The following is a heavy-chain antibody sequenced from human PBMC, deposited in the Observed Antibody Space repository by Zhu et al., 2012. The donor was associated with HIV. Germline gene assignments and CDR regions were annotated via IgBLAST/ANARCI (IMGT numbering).Heavy chain of an antibody. D-gene: IGHD2-15*01. CDR2: INHRRDT. CDR3: ARRALVVYGLYRYFDY. J-gene: IGHJ4*01. CDR1: GEAFIGYY. V-gene: IGHV4-34*01. Sequence: QVQLQQWGAGLLKPSETLSLTCAVSGEAFIGYYWSWIRQSPGKGLEWIGEINHRRDTNYHPSLKSRVALSVDTSKNQFSLNLRAVTAADTATYYCARRALVVYGLYRYFDYVGPRNPGHRLF.